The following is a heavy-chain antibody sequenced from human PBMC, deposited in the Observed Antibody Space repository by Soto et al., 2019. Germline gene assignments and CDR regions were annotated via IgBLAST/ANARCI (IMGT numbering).Heavy chain of an antibody. D-gene: IGHD2-21*01. J-gene: IGHJ4*02. CDR2: ISSSSSTI. Sequence: PGGSLRLSCVASGFTVSSYSMNWVRQAPGKGLEWVSYISSSSSTIYYADSVKGRFTISRDNAKNSLYLQMNSLRAEDTAVYYCARGAWSKHKFGYWGQGTLVTVSS. CDR1: GFTVSSYS. CDR3: ARGAWSKHKFGY. V-gene: IGHV3-48*01.